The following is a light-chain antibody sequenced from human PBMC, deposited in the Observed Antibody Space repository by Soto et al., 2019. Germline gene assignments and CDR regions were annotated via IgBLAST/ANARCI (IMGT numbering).Light chain of an antibody. CDR1: QHISTW. Sequence: DIEMTHCPSSLSASVVFRCTITFLASQHISTWLTWYQQKPGKAPKLLIYAASILQSGVPSRFSGSGSGTDFTLTISGLQPEDLATYYCQQANSFPGTFGGGTKVDIK. V-gene: IGKV1-12*01. CDR3: QQANSFPGT. CDR2: AAS. J-gene: IGKJ4*01.